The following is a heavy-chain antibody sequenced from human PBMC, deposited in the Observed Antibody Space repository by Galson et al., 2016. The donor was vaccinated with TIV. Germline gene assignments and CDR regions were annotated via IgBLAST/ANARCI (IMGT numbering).Heavy chain of an antibody. CDR2: IRNKAYGGTT. J-gene: IGHJ4*02. Sequence: SLRLSCAASGFTFGDYAMSWVRQAPGKGLEWVGFIRNKAYGGTTEYAASVKGRFTISRDDSKSIAYLQMNSLKTEDTAVYYCTRDKTHDIILIPAGMNDHWGQGTLVTVSS. CDR3: TRDKTHDIILIPAGMNDH. D-gene: IGHD2-2*01. CDR1: GFTFGDYA. V-gene: IGHV3-49*04.